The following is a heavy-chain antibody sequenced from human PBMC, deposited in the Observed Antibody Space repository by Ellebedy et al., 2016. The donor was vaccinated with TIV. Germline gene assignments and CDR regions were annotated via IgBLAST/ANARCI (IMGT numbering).Heavy chain of an antibody. CDR1: GFTVNSNY. D-gene: IGHD1-14*01. CDR2: IYTDGGT. V-gene: IGHV3-66*01. J-gene: IGHJ3*02. CDR3: ATETFIDVDLQVWGVFEI. Sequence: GESLKISCAVSGFTVNSNYMSWVRQAPGKGLEWVSTIYTDGGTRYADSVRGRFTISRDTSNNTLSLQINGLRAEDSAVYFCATETFIDVDLQVWGVFEIWGQGTMVAVSS.